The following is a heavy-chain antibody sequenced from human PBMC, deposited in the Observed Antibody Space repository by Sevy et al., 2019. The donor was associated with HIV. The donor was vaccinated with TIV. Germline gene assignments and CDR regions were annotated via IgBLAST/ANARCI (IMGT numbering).Heavy chain of an antibody. CDR1: GYTFTSYD. CDR3: ARGRAVVVAAPRRYYFDY. CDR2: MNPNSGNT. V-gene: IGHV1-8*01. J-gene: IGHJ4*02. Sequence: ASVKVSCKASGYTFTSYDINWVRQATGQGLEWMGWMNPNSGNTGYAQKFQGRVTMTRNTSISRAYMELGSLRSEDTAVYYCARGRAVVVAAPRRYYFDYWGQGTLVTVSS. D-gene: IGHD2-15*01.